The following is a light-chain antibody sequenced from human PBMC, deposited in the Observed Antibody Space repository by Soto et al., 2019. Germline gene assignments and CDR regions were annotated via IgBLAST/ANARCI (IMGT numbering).Light chain of an antibody. CDR2: AAS. J-gene: IGKJ4*01. V-gene: IGKV1-39*01. Sequence: DIQMTQSPSSLSASVGERVTITCRASQSISNYVNWYQQKPGKAPHLLIYAASSLQSGVPSRFNGGGSVTDFTLTISSLQPEDSAIYYCQQSYSTPRTFGVGTKVEIK. CDR3: QQSYSTPRT. CDR1: QSISNY.